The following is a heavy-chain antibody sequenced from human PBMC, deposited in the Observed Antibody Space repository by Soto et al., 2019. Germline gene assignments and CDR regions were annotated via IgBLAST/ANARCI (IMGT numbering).Heavy chain of an antibody. CDR1: GGPFSGYY. V-gene: IGHV4-34*01. CDR2: INHSGST. Sequence: KTSETLSLTCAVYGGPFSGYYWSWIRQPPGKGLEWIGEINHSGSTNYNPSLKSRVTISVDTSKNQFSLKLSSVTAADTAVYYCARAVGSSSSGRSYYYGMDVWGQGTTVTVSS. J-gene: IGHJ6*02. D-gene: IGHD6-6*01. CDR3: ARAVGSSSSGRSYYYGMDV.